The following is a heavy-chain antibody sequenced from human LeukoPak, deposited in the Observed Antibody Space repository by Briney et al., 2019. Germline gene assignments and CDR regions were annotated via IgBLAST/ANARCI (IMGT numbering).Heavy chain of an antibody. V-gene: IGHV3-48*03. CDR3: ARSFHGKGYYFDY. D-gene: IGHD2/OR15-2a*01. CDR1: GFTFSSYE. CDR2: ISSSGSTI. Sequence: GGSLRLSCAASGFTFSSYEMNWVRQAPGKGLEWVSYISSSGSTIYYADSVKGRFTISRDNAKNSLYLQMNSLRAEDTAVYYCARSFHGKGYYFDYWGQGTLVTVSS. J-gene: IGHJ4*02.